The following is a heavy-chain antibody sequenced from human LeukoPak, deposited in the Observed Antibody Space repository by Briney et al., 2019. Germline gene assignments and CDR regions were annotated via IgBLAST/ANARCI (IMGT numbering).Heavy chain of an antibody. Sequence: PGGSLRLSCAASGFTFSSYAMHWVRQAPGKGLEWVAVISYDGSNKYYADSVKGRFTIPRDNSKNTLYLQMNSLRAEDTAVYYRARDPYSTTSNRVDYWGQGTLVTVSS. D-gene: IGHD6-13*01. CDR1: GFTFSSYA. CDR2: ISYDGSNK. CDR3: ARDPYSTTSNRVDY. V-gene: IGHV3-30-3*01. J-gene: IGHJ4*02.